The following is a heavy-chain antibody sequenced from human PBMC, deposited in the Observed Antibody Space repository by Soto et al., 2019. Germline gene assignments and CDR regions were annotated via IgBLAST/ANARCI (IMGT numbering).Heavy chain of an antibody. V-gene: IGHV3-30-3*01. Sequence: QVQLVESGGGVVQPGRSLRLSCAASGFTFSRHTMHWVRQAPGKGLEWVAAISDDGSNTYYADSVKGRFTISSDNSKITLSLPMDSLSSEDTAVHLCAREVSYDCWSGIIRHPYYFDDRRHGTLVDVSA. CDR2: ISDDGSNT. D-gene: IGHD3-3*01. CDR3: AREVSYDCWSGIIRHPYYFDD. J-gene: IGHJ4*01. CDR1: GFTFSRHT.